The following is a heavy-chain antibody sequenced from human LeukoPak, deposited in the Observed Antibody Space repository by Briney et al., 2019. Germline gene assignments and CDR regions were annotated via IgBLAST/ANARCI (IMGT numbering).Heavy chain of an antibody. CDR2: IYHSGST. Sequence: SGTLSLTCAVSGGSISSSNWWSWVRQPPGKGLEWIGEIYHSGSTNYNPSLKSRVTISVDKSRNQFSLKLSSVTAADTAVYYCARSPYYYGSGSYTDWGQGTLVTVSS. J-gene: IGHJ4*02. D-gene: IGHD3-10*01. CDR1: GGSISSSNW. CDR3: ARSPYYYGSGSYTD. V-gene: IGHV4-4*02.